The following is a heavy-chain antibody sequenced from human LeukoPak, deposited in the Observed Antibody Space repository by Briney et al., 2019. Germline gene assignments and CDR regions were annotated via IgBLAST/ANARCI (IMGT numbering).Heavy chain of an antibody. V-gene: IGHV3-21*01. CDR2: ISSSSSYI. Sequence: PGGSLRLSCAASGFTFSSYSMNWVRQAPGKGLEWVSSISSSSSYIYYADSVKGRFTISRDNAKNSLCLQMNSLRAEDTAVYYCARDSGDTAMVNPFDYWGQGTLVTVSS. CDR3: ARDSGDTAMVNPFDY. CDR1: GFTFSSYS. J-gene: IGHJ4*02. D-gene: IGHD5-18*01.